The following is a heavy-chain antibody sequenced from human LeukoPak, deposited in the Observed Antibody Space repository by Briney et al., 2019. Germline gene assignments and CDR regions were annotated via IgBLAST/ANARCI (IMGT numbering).Heavy chain of an antibody. D-gene: IGHD3-16*01. J-gene: IGHJ6*02. CDR1: GFTSIAYA. CDR2: ISGGGVTT. CDR3: AKKQQLGGHWYYYYGMDV. V-gene: IGHV3-23*01. Sequence: GGSLRLSCVGSGFTSIAYALTWARQAPGKGLEWVSGISGGGVTTYYADSVKGRFTISRDNSKNTLYLQMNSLRADDTAIYYFAKKQQLGGHWYYYYGMDVWGQGTTVTVSS.